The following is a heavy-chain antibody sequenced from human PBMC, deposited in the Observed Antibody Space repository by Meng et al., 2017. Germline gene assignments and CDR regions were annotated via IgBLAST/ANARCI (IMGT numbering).Heavy chain of an antibody. D-gene: IGHD6-19*01. CDR2: INAGNSDT. CDR1: GYTFTTYA. CDR3: ARAIAVSGTGRFDY. V-gene: IGHV1-3*01. J-gene: IGHJ4*02. Sequence: VPLVQSGAEVKKPGASVKVSCKASGYTFTTYAIHWVRQAPGQRLEWMGWINAGNSDTKYSQKLQGRVTITRDTSASTVYMEVSSLRSEDTGVYYCARAIAVSGTGRFDYWGQGTLVTVSS.